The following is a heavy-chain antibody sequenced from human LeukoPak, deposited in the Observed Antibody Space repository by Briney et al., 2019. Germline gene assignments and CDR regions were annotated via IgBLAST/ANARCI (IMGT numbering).Heavy chain of an antibody. V-gene: IGHV1-18*01. CDR2: ISAYNGNT. CDR3: AGVTYYDSSGYSGVRLFDY. CDR1: GYTFTSYG. Sequence: GASVKVSCMASGYTFTSYGISWVRQAPGQGLEWMGWISAYNGNTNYAQKPQGRVTMTTDTSTSTAYMELRSLRSDDTAVYYCAGVTYYDSSGYSGVRLFDYWGQGALLTVSS. D-gene: IGHD3-22*01. J-gene: IGHJ4*02.